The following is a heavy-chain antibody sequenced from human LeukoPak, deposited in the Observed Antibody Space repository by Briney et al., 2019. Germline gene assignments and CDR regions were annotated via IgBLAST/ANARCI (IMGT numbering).Heavy chain of an antibody. CDR2: TNPNSGNT. J-gene: IGHJ4*02. CDR1: GYTFTSYD. V-gene: IGHV1-8*01. Sequence: GASVKVSCKASGYTFTSYDINWVRQAAGQGLEWMGWTNPNSGNTGYAQKFQGRVTMTRNTSISTAYMELSSLRSEDTAVYYCARRSQAGGTGIGYWGQGTLVTVSS. CDR3: ARRSQAGGTGIGY. D-gene: IGHD6-19*01.